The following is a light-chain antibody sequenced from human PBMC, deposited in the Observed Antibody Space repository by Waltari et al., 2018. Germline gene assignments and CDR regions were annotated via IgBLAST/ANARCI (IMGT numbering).Light chain of an antibody. V-gene: IGKV3-15*01. Sequence: EIVMTQSPATLSLSPGERATLSCRASQSVSSSLAWHQQKPGQAPRLLIYGASSRATGIPDMFSGSGSGTDFTLTISSLEPEDVAVYYCLQRSNWWTFGQGTKVEIK. J-gene: IGKJ1*01. CDR2: GAS. CDR1: QSVSSS. CDR3: LQRSNWWT.